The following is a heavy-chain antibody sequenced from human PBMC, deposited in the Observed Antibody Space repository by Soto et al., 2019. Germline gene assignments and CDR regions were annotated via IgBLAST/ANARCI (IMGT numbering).Heavy chain of an antibody. Sequence: SVKVSCKAYGGTFSSYAINWVRQAPGQGLEWMGGVIPIFGTTNYAQKVQGRVTITADESTSTAYMELSSLRSEDSAVYYCARSLGYCSSRTCYSLQFLEWSLRGMDVWGQGTTVTVSS. CDR1: GGTFSSYA. D-gene: IGHD2-2*01. V-gene: IGHV1-69*13. CDR2: VIPIFGTT. J-gene: IGHJ6*02. CDR3: ARSLGYCSSRTCYSLQFLEWSLRGMDV.